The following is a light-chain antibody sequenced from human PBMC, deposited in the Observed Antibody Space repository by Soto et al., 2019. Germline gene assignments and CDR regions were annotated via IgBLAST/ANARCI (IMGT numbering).Light chain of an antibody. CDR1: SSDVGGYSY. Sequence: QSALTQPASVSGSPGQSITISCTGTSSDVGGYSYVSWYQQLPGKAPKLMIYDVSDRPSGVSNRFSGSKSGNTASLTISGLQAEDEAEYYCSSYTSSSLYVFGTGTKVPVL. CDR2: DVS. CDR3: SSYTSSSLYV. V-gene: IGLV2-14*01. J-gene: IGLJ1*01.